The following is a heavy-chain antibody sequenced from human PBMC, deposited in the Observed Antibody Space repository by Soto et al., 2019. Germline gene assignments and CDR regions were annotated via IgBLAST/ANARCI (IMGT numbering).Heavy chain of an antibody. CDR1: GFTYNNYA. CDR2: ISSSGYSA. D-gene: IGHD2-21*01. J-gene: IGHJ4*02. Sequence: EVQLLESGGALVQPGVSLSLSCAASGFTYNNYAMGWVRQAPGKGLEWVSAISSSGYSAYYADSVKGRFTISRDNSRNTMFLQLHKLSAEDTAVYYCAKGSVVVAAKFDSWGKGTQVTFSS. CDR3: AKGSVVVAAKFDS. V-gene: IGHV3-23*01.